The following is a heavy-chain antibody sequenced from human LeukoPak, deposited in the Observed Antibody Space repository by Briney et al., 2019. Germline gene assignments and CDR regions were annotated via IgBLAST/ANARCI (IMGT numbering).Heavy chain of an antibody. V-gene: IGHV4-4*07. CDR2: IFTSGNT. CDR1: GGSISSYY. J-gene: IGHJ4*02. CDR3: AREASGWFGGFGY. D-gene: IGHD6-19*01. Sequence: PSETLPLTCTVSGGSISSYYWSWIRQPAGKGLEWIGRIFTSGNTNYNPSLKSRVTISVDKSKNQFSLKLTSVTAADTAVYYCAREASGWFGGFGYWGQGTLVTVSS.